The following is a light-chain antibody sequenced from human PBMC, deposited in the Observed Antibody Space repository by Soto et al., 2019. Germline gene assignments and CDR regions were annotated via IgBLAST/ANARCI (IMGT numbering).Light chain of an antibody. Sequence: AIQMTQSPASLSASVGDRVTITCRASQGIRTDLGWYQQKPGKAPKLLIYGASSLHSGVPARFSGSGSGTDFTLTISRLQPEDFATYYCLQDYRYPQTFGQGTKVEIK. CDR3: LQDYRYPQT. CDR2: GAS. CDR1: QGIRTD. V-gene: IGKV1-6*01. J-gene: IGKJ1*01.